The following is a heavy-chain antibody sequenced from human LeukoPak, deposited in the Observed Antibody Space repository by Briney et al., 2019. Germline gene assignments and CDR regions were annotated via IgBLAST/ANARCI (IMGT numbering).Heavy chain of an antibody. CDR1: GFTFSSYG. Sequence: GGSLRLSCAASGFTFSSYGMHWVRQAPGKGLEWVAFIRYDGSNKYYADSVKGRFTISRDNSKNTLYLQMNSLRAEDTAVYYCAKTGSYCSSTSCKTNWFDPWGQGTLVTVSS. J-gene: IGHJ5*02. CDR3: AKTGSYCSSTSCKTNWFDP. D-gene: IGHD2-2*01. V-gene: IGHV3-30*02. CDR2: IRYDGSNK.